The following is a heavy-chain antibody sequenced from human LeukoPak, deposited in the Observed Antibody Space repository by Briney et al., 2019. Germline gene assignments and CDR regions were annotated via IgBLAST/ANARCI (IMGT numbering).Heavy chain of an antibody. CDR2: ISTYNGNT. CDR1: GYTFTSYG. CDR3: AKQGRMVATSGAFDY. Sequence: ASVKVSCKASGYTFTSYGISWVRQAPGQGLEWMGWISTYNGNTNYAQNLQGRVTMTTDTSTSTAYMELRSLRSDDTAVYYCAKQGRMVATSGAFDYWGQGTLVTVSS. V-gene: IGHV1-18*01. D-gene: IGHD5-12*01. J-gene: IGHJ4*02.